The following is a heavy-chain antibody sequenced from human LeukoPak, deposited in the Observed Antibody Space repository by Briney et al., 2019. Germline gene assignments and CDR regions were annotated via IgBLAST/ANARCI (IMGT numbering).Heavy chain of an antibody. J-gene: IGHJ5*02. V-gene: IGHV3-23*01. CDR2: ISSNGAST. CDR1: GFTFSSYA. Sequence: AGGSLRLSCAASGFTFSSYAMSWVRQAPGKGLEWVSGISSNGASTYYVDSVKGRFTISRDNSKNTLFLQMNSLRAEDTALYYCAKGGAAAGSHYNWFDPWGQGTLVTVSS. CDR3: AKGGAAAGSHYNWFDP. D-gene: IGHD6-13*01.